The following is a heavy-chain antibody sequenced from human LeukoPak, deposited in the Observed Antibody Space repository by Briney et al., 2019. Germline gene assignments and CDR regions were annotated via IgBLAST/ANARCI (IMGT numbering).Heavy chain of an antibody. J-gene: IGHJ3*02. CDR2: FDPEDGET. V-gene: IGHV1-24*01. D-gene: IGHD3-22*01. Sequence: ASVTVSCKVSGYTLTELGMHWVRQAPGKGLEWMGGFDPEDGETIYAQKFQGRVTMTEDTSTHTAYMGLSSLRSEDTAVYYCETAVVFIPFGNFFNMGGRGTRVTVSS. CDR1: GYTLTELG. CDR3: ETAVVFIPFGNFFNM.